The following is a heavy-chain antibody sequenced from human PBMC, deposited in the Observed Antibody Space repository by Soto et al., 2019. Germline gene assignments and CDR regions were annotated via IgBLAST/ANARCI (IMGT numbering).Heavy chain of an antibody. J-gene: IGHJ4*02. V-gene: IGHV3-11*01. Sequence: QVQLVESGGGLVKPGGSLRLSCTASGFIFSDFYMSWIRQAPGKGLEWALYISPRGDTIYADSVKGRFTISRDNAKNSVYLQMSSLRAEDTAVYYCARDFRWGQGTLVTVSS. CDR1: GFIFSDFY. CDR2: ISPRGDTI. CDR3: ARDFR.